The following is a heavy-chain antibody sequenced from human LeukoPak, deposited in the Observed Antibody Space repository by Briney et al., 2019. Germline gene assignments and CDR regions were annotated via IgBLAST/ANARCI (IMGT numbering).Heavy chain of an antibody. CDR1: GGSISNYY. Sequence: SETLSLTCTVSGGSISNYYWSWIRQPPGEGLEWIGCIYYSGSTNYNPSLQSRVTISVDTSKNQFSLKLSSVTAADTAVYYCAREGVAHNWFDPWGQGTLVTVSS. CDR3: AREGVAHNWFDP. CDR2: IYYSGST. D-gene: IGHD5-12*01. J-gene: IGHJ5*02. V-gene: IGHV4-59*01.